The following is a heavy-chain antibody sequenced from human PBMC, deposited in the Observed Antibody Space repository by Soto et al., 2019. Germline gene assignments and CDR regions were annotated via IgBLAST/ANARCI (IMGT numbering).Heavy chain of an antibody. V-gene: IGHV3-30*18. Sequence: SGGSLRLSCAASGFTFSSYGMHWVRQAPGKGLEWVAVISYDGSNKYYADSVKGRFTISRDNSKNTLYLQMNSLRAEDTAVYYCAKERSVVATTPDFDYWGQGTLVTV. CDR1: GFTFSSYG. J-gene: IGHJ4*02. D-gene: IGHD5-12*01. CDR2: ISYDGSNK. CDR3: AKERSVVATTPDFDY.